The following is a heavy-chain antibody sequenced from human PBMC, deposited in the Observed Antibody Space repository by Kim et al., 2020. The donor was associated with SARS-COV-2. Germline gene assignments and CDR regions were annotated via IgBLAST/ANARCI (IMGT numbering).Heavy chain of an antibody. V-gene: IGHV3-9*01. J-gene: IGHJ4*02. Sequence: GGSLRLSCAASGFTFDDYAMHWVRQAPGKGLEWVSGISWNSGSIGYEDAVKGRFTISRDNAKNSLSLQMNSLRAEDTALSYCAKAKYSSSWSTDSFDYWGQGTLVTVSS. D-gene: IGHD6-13*01. CDR1: GFTFDDYA. CDR2: ISWNSGSI. CDR3: AKAKYSSSWSTDSFDY.